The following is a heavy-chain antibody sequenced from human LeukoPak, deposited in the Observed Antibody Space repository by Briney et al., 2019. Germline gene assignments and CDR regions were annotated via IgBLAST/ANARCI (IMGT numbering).Heavy chain of an antibody. Sequence: PGGSLRLSCAASGFIFTSYAMHWVRQAPEKGLEYVAAISYNGGSTYYADSVKGRFTISRDDSKNTLYLQMNSLRAEDTAVYYCAKGIDGSGSYYPYYFDYWGQGTLVTVSS. J-gene: IGHJ4*02. CDR3: AKGIDGSGSYYPYYFDY. CDR2: ISYNGGST. V-gene: IGHV3-64*02. D-gene: IGHD3-10*01. CDR1: GFIFTSYA.